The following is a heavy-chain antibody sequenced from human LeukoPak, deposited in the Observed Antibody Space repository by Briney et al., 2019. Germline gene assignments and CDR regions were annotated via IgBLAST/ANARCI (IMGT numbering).Heavy chain of an antibody. D-gene: IGHD2-21*01. CDR1: GGSFSGYY. J-gene: IGHJ4*02. CDR2: INHSGST. Sequence: PSETLSLTCAVYGGSFSGYYWSWIRQPPGKGLEWIGEINHSGSTNYNPSLKSRVTISVDTSKNQFSLKLSSVTAADTAVYYCARDPYLFRSSAPFDYWGQGTLVTVSS. CDR3: ARDPYLFRSSAPFDY. V-gene: IGHV4-34*01.